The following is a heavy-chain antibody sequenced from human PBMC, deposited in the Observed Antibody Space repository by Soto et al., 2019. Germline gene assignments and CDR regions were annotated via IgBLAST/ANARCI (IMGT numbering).Heavy chain of an antibody. CDR2: IRSRPHNYAT. V-gene: IGHV3-73*02. Sequence: EVQLVESGGGLVQIGGSLKLSCATSGLNFSGSAMHWARQASRKGLEWVGRIRSRPHNYATTYAASVEGRFTISRDDSKNTVYLQMNGLKTDDTAMYYCTTERDYWGRGTLVTVSS. CDR1: GLNFSGSA. J-gene: IGHJ4*02. CDR3: TTERDY.